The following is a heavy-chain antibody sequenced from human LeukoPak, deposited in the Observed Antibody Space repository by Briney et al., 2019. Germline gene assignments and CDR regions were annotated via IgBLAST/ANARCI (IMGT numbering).Heavy chain of an antibody. CDR3: AKDPLTMVRGVLQN. CDR2: INTGGTSP. CDR1: GFTFSSYW. D-gene: IGHD3-10*01. J-gene: IGHJ1*01. Sequence: GGSLRLSCAASGFTFSSYWMHWVRQAPGKGLVWVSHINTGGTSPIYADSVKGRFTISRDNAKNTLYLQMDSLRAEDTAVYYCAKDPLTMVRGVLQNWGQGTLVTVSS. V-gene: IGHV3-74*01.